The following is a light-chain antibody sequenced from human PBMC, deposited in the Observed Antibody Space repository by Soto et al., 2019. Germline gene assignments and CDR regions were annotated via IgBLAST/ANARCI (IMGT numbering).Light chain of an antibody. CDR2: DVT. J-gene: IGLJ3*02. V-gene: IGLV2-11*01. CDR1: SSDVGGYNY. CDR3: CSYAGSYNWV. Sequence: QSVLTQPRSVSGSPGQSVTISCTGTSSDVGGYNYVSWFQQHPGKAPKLMIYDVTKRPSGVPDRFSGSKSGNTASLTISGLQAEDEADYYCCSYAGSYNWVLGGGTKVTVL.